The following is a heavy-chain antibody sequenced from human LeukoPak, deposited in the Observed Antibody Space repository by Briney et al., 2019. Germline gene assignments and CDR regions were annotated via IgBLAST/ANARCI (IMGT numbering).Heavy chain of an antibody. J-gene: IGHJ4*02. CDR3: AKRPDYGASPGYFDY. CDR1: GFAFSTYA. D-gene: IGHD4-17*01. CDR2: ISGRCDIT. Sequence: PGGSLRLSCAASGFAFSTYAMGWVRQAPGKGLESFSSISGRCDITYYADSMKGRFTISRDNSKNTLYLQMNRLRADDTAVYHCAKRPDYGASPGYFDYWGQGTLVTVSS. V-gene: IGHV3-23*01.